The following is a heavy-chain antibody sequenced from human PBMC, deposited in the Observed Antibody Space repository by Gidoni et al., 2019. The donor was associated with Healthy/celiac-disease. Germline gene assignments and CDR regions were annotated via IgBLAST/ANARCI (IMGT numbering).Heavy chain of an antibody. V-gene: IGHV3-11*01. J-gene: IGHJ3*02. Sequence: QVQLVESGGGLVKPGGSLRLSCAASGLPFSDYYMSWIRQAPGKGLEWVSYISSSGSTIYYADSVKGRFTISRDNAKNSLYLQMNSLRAEDTAVYYCARFWNVFDEMSAFDTWGQGTMVTVSS. CDR3: ARFWNVFDEMSAFDT. CDR1: GLPFSDYY. D-gene: IGHD1-1*01. CDR2: ISSSGSTI.